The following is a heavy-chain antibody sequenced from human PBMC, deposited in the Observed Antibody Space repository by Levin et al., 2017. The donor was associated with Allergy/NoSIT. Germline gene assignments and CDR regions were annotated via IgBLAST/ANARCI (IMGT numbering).Heavy chain of an antibody. D-gene: IGHD2-2*01. Sequence: SQTLSLTCTVSGGSISSSSYYWGWIRQPPGKGLEWIGSIYYSGSTYYNPSLKSRVTISVDTSKNQFSLKLSSVTAADTAVYYCARLLGYCSSTSCPEDYWGQGTLVTVSS. CDR3: ARLLGYCSSTSCPEDY. V-gene: IGHV4-39*01. J-gene: IGHJ4*02. CDR1: GGSISSSSYY. CDR2: IYYSGST.